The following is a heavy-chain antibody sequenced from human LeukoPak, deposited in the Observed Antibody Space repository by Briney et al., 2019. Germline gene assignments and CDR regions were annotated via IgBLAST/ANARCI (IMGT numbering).Heavy chain of an antibody. CDR3: AKGTPFYAMDV. V-gene: IGHV3-23*01. J-gene: IGHJ6*02. D-gene: IGHD1-7*01. Sequence: GGSLRLSCAASGFTFSSYAMSWVRQAPGKGLEWVSLISGSGGSGGSTYYADSVKGQFTISRDNSKSKLYLQMNSLRAEDTALYYCAKGTPFYAMDVWGQGTTVIVSS. CDR2: ISGSGGSGGST. CDR1: GFTFSSYA.